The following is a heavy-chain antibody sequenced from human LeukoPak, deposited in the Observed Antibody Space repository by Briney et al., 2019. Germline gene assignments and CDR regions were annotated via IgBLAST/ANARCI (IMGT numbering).Heavy chain of an antibody. D-gene: IGHD3-10*01. J-gene: IGHJ1*01. CDR3: AGTNYYGSGSAEYFQH. V-gene: IGHV3-48*03. Sequence: PGGPLRLSCAASGFTFSSYEMNWVRQAPGKGLEWVSYISTSGRSIYYADSVKGRFTISRDNPKNSLYLQMNSLRAEDTAVYYCAGTNYYGSGSAEYFQHWGQGTLVTVSS. CDR2: ISTSGRSI. CDR1: GFTFSSYE.